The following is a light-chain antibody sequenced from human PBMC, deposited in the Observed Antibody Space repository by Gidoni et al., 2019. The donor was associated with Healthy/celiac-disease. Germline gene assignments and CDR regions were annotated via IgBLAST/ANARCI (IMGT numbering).Light chain of an antibody. CDR1: QGTSSY. CDR2: AAS. Sequence: AIRMTQSPSSLSASTGDRVTITCRASQGTSSYLAWYQQKPGKAPKLLIYAASTLQSGVPSRFSGSGSGTDFTLTISCLQSEDFATYYCQQYYSYPLTFXPXTKVDIK. CDR3: QQYYSYPLT. J-gene: IGKJ3*01. V-gene: IGKV1-8*01.